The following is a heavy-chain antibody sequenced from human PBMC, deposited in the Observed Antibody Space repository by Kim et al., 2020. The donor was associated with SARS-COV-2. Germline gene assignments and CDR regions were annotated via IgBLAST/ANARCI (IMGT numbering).Heavy chain of an antibody. Sequence: GGSLRLSCAASGFTFSSYDMHWVRQATGKGLEWVSAIGTAGDTYYPGSVKGRFTTSRENAKNSLYLQMNSLRAGDTAVYYCARDMVRGYGMDVWGQGTTVTVSS. V-gene: IGHV3-13*01. J-gene: IGHJ6*02. CDR3: ARDMVRGYGMDV. CDR2: IGTAGDT. CDR1: GFTFSSYD. D-gene: IGHD3-10*01.